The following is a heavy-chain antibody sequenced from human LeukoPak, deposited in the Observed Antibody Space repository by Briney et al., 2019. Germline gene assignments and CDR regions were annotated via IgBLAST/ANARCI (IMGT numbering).Heavy chain of an antibody. CDR1: GFTFDDYA. Sequence: GRSLRLSCAASGFTFDDYAMHWVRQAPGKGLEWVSGISWNSGSIGYADSVKGRFTISRDNAKNSLYLQMNSLRAEDTALYYCAKDMVDSSGYYANWYFDLWGRGTLVTVSS. V-gene: IGHV3-9*01. CDR3: AKDMVDSSGYYANWYFDL. J-gene: IGHJ2*01. CDR2: ISWNSGSI. D-gene: IGHD3-22*01.